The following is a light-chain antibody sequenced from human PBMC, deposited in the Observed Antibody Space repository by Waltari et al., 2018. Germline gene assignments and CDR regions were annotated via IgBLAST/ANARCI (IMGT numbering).Light chain of an antibody. CDR1: KLGDKY. Sequence: SYELTQPPSVSVSPGQTASITCSGDKLGDKYASWYQQKPGQSPVLVIYQDTKRPSGIPERFSGSNSGNTATLTISRTQGMDEADYYCLAWDSSTAWVFGGGTKLTVL. J-gene: IGLJ3*02. CDR3: LAWDSSTAWV. V-gene: IGLV3-1*01. CDR2: QDT.